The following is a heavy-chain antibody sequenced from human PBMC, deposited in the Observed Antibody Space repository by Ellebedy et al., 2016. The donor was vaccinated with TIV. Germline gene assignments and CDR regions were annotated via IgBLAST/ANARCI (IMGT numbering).Heavy chain of an antibody. V-gene: IGHV1-69*13. CDR3: AARDYGDYLGDY. Sequence: SVKVSCXASGGTFSSYAISWVRQAPGQGLEWMGGIIPIFGTANYAQKFQGRVTITADESTSTAYMELSSLRSEDTAVYYCAARDYGDYLGDYWGQGTLVTVSS. CDR1: GGTFSSYA. CDR2: IIPIFGTA. D-gene: IGHD4-17*01. J-gene: IGHJ4*02.